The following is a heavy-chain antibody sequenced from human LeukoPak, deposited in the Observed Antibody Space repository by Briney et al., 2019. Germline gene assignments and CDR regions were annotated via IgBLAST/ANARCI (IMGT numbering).Heavy chain of an antibody. CDR2: ISNTGTTI. Sequence: GGSLRLSCAASGFTLSTYSMNWVRQAPGKGLQWVSYISNTGTTIYYADSVKGRFSISRDNAKNSLYLQMNSLRAEDTALYYCAKDIGADYVWGSYHDYWGQGTLVTVSS. CDR1: GFTLSTYS. CDR3: AKDIGADYVWGSYHDY. D-gene: IGHD3-16*01. V-gene: IGHV3-48*04. J-gene: IGHJ4*02.